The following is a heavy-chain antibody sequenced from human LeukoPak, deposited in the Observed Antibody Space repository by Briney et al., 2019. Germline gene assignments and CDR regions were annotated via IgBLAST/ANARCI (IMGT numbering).Heavy chain of an antibody. CDR3: ARWAAFDI. V-gene: IGHV3-21*01. J-gene: IGHJ3*02. CDR1: GFTFSSYS. CDR2: ISSSGTYI. Sequence: GGSLRLSCAASGFTFSSYSMNWVRQAPGKGLEWVSSISSSGTYICYADSVKGRFTISRDNAKNSLYLQMNSLSAEDTAVYYCARWAAFDIWGQGTMVTVSS.